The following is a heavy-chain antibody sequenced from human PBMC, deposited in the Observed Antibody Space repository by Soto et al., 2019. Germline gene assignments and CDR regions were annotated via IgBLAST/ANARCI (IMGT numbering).Heavy chain of an antibody. CDR3: ARPHMTTVTIGGYYGMDV. CDR2: IIPIFGTA. D-gene: IGHD4-17*01. J-gene: IGHJ6*02. V-gene: IGHV1-69*12. CDR1: GGTFSSYA. Sequence: QVQLVQSGAEVKKPGSSVKVSCKASGGTFSSYAISWVRQAPGQGLEWMGGIIPIFGTANYAQKFQGRVTITADESTSTAYRERSSLRSEDTAVYYCARPHMTTVTIGGYYGMDVWGQGTTVTVSS.